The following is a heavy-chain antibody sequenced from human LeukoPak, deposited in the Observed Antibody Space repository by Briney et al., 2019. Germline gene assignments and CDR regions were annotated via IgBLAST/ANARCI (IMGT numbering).Heavy chain of an antibody. Sequence: GGSLRLSCAASGFTFSSFAMHWVRQAPRKGLEWVAVISYDGSNKYYADSVKGRFTISRDNSKNTLYLQMKSLTAEDTAVYYCARDDRGIAAAGFFDYWGQGTLVTVSS. CDR2: ISYDGSNK. D-gene: IGHD6-13*01. V-gene: IGHV3-30*04. J-gene: IGHJ4*02. CDR3: ARDDRGIAAAGFFDY. CDR1: GFTFSSFA.